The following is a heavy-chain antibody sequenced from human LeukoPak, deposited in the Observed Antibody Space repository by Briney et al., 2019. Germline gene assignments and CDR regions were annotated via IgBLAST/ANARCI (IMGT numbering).Heavy chain of an antibody. CDR3: AKDMRCSGGSCPPYYFDY. D-gene: IGHD2-15*01. Sequence: GGSLRLSCAASGFTFSSYAMSWVRQAPGKGLEWVSAISGSGGSTYYADSAKGRFTISRDNSKNTLYLQMNSLRAEDTAVYYCAKDMRCSGGSCPPYYFDYWGQGTLVTVSS. V-gene: IGHV3-23*01. J-gene: IGHJ4*02. CDR1: GFTFSSYA. CDR2: ISGSGGST.